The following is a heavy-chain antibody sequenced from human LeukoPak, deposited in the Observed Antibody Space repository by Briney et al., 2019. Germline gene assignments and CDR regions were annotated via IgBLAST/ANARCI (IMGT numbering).Heavy chain of an antibody. CDR2: INPNSGGT. Sequence: ASVKVSCKASGYTFTDYSVDWVRQAPGQGLEWMGWINPNSGGTNYAQKFQGRVTMTRDTSISTAYMDLSRLRSDDTAVYYCARFDFWSGSVDYWGQGTLVTVSS. V-gene: IGHV1-2*02. J-gene: IGHJ4*02. D-gene: IGHD3-3*01. CDR3: ARFDFWSGSVDY. CDR1: GYTFTDYS.